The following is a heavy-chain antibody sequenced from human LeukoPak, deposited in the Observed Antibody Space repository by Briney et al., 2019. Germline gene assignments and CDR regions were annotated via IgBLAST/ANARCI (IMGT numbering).Heavy chain of an antibody. CDR3: ASGYCRGGSCLVFDY. J-gene: IGHJ4*02. Sequence: SETLSLTCTVSGGSISSSSYYWGWIRQPPGKGLEWIGSIYYSGSTYYNPSLKSRVTISVDTSKNQFSLKLSSVTAADTAVYYCASGYCRGGSCLVFDYWGQGTLVTVSS. V-gene: IGHV4-39*01. D-gene: IGHD2-15*01. CDR1: GGSISSSSYY. CDR2: IYYSGST.